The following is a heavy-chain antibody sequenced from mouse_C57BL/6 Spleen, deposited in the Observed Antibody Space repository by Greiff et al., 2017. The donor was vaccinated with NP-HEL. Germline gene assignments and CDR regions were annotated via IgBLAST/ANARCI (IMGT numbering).Heavy chain of an antibody. Sequence: QVTLKVSGPGILQPSQTLSLTCSFSGFSLSTFGMGVGWIRQPSGKGLEWLAHIWWDDDKYYNPALKSRLTISKDTSKNQVFLKIANVDTADTATYYCARCGIYYYGSSAYFDYWGQGTTLTVSS. CDR1: GFSLSTFGMG. D-gene: IGHD1-1*01. J-gene: IGHJ2*01. CDR2: IWWDDDK. V-gene: IGHV8-8*01. CDR3: ARCGIYYYGSSAYFDY.